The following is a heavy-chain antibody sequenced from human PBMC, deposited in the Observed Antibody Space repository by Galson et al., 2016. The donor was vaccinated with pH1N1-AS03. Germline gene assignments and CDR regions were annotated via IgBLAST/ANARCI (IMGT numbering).Heavy chain of an antibody. V-gene: IGHV4-39*07. J-gene: IGHJ6*02. CDR2: IKYSGRT. CDR1: GGSISNSRYY. Sequence: SETLSLTCTVLGGSISNSRYYWGWIRQPPGKGLEWIGSIKYSGRTDYNPPLKNRVTMSLDTSKNQFSLNLASMTAADTAVYYCARMFGDFSPFDVWGQGTTVTISS. CDR3: ARMFGDFSPFDV. D-gene: IGHD3-10*02.